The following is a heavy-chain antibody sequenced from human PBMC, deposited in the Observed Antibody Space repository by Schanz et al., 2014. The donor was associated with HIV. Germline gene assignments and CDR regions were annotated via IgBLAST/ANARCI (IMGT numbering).Heavy chain of an antibody. CDR2: ISGSGDRT. Sequence: EVQLVESGGGLVQPGGSLRVSCAASGFSFSRYAMNWVRQAPGKGLQWVSTISGSGDRTYYAESVRGRVTISRDNSKNILYLQMNSLRAEDTALYYCSKATSGSRGWYTGSDWGQGTLVTVSS. CDR3: SKATSGSRGWYTGSD. V-gene: IGHV3-23*04. CDR1: GFSFSRYA. J-gene: IGHJ4*02. D-gene: IGHD6-19*01.